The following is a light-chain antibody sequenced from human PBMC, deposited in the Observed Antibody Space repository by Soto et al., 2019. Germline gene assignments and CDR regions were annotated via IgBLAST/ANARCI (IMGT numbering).Light chain of an antibody. Sequence: QYALTQPPSASGSPGQSVTISCTGTSSDVGAYNYVSWYQQLPGKAPKLMIYEVTKRPSGVPDRFSGSKSANTASLTVSGLQAEDEADYYCSSYAGTSVVFGGGTQLTVL. CDR3: SSYAGTSVV. J-gene: IGLJ2*01. V-gene: IGLV2-8*01. CDR2: EVT. CDR1: SSDVGAYNY.